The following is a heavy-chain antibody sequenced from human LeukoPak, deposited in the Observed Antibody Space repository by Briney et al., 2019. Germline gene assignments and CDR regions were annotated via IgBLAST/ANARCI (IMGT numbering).Heavy chain of an antibody. CDR2: IYYSGST. V-gene: IGHV4-59*12. D-gene: IGHD6-13*01. CDR1: GGTISNYY. Sequence: PSETLSLTCTVSGGTISNYYWSWIRQPPGKGLEWIWYIYYSGSTNYNPSLKSPVTISVDTSKNQFSLQLSSVTAADTAVYYCASPGYSSSWYYFDYWGQGTLVSLSS. CDR3: ASPGYSSSWYYFDY. J-gene: IGHJ4*02.